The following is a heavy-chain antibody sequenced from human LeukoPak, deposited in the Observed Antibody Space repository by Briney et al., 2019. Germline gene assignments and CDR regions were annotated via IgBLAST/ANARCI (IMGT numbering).Heavy chain of an antibody. Sequence: ASVKVSCKASGYTFTSYYMHWVRQAPGQGLEWVGIINPSGGSTSYAQKFQGRVTMTRDMSTSTVYMELSSLRSEDTAVYYCARDGARRYSGYDYYYYYGMDVWGQGTTVTVSS. D-gene: IGHD5-12*01. CDR1: GYTFTSYY. J-gene: IGHJ6*02. CDR2: INPSGGST. V-gene: IGHV1-46*01. CDR3: ARDGARRYSGYDYYYYYGMDV.